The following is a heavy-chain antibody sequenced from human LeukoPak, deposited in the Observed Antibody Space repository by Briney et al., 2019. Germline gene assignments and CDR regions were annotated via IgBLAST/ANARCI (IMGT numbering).Heavy chain of an antibody. CDR2: IIPIFGTA. CDR3: ARDGRGYYDSSGSTHALVYGMDV. J-gene: IGHJ6*02. V-gene: IGHV1-69*01. CDR1: GGTFSSYA. Sequence: SVKLSCKSSGGTFSSYAISWVRQAPGQGLEWMGGIIPIFGTANYAQKFQGRVTITADESTSTAYMELSSLRSEDTAVYYCARDGRGYYDSSGSTHALVYGMDVWGQGTTVTVS. D-gene: IGHD3-22*01.